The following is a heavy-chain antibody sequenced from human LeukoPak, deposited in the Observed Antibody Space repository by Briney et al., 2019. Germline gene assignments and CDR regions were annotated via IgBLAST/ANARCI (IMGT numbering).Heavy chain of an antibody. V-gene: IGHV4-59*08. CDR3: ARHKEESGAYRPNDY. CDR2: IYYTGST. J-gene: IGHJ4*02. Sequence: KPSETLSLTCTVSGGSISSFYWSWIRQPPGKGLEWIGFIYYTGSTDYNPSLKSRVTMSVDTSKNQFSPKLSSVTAADTAVYYCARHKEESGAYRPNDYWGQGTLVTVSS. CDR1: GGSISSFY. D-gene: IGHD1-1*01.